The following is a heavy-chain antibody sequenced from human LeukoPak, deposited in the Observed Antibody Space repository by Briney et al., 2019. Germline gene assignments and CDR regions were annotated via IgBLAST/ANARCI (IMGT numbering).Heavy chain of an antibody. CDR1: GGSLSSYY. J-gene: IGHJ4*02. Sequence: SETLSLTCTVSGGSLSSYYWSWIRQPPGKGLEWIGYIYYSGSTNYNPSLKSRVTISVDTSKNQFSLKLSSVTAADTAVYYCARQVGGDFDYWGQGTLVTVSS. CDR2: IYYSGST. D-gene: IGHD2-21*01. CDR3: ARQVGGDFDY. V-gene: IGHV4-59*08.